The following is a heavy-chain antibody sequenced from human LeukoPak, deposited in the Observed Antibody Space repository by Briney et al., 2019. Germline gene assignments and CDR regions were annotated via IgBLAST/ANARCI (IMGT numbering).Heavy chain of an antibody. CDR1: GFSFSSYE. CDR2: ISESGGII. D-gene: IGHD4-17*01. Sequence: RGSLRLSCVASGFSFSSYELNWVRQAPGKGLEWVSYISESGGIIYYADSVKGRFTISGDNAKNSLFLHMNGLRAEDTAVYYCARDYPGDYGPSYFDYWGLGTLVTVSS. J-gene: IGHJ4*02. CDR3: ARDYPGDYGPSYFDY. V-gene: IGHV3-48*03.